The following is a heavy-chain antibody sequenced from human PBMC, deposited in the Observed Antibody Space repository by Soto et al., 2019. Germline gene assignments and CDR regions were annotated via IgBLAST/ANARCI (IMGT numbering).Heavy chain of an antibody. CDR1: GFGFSNYE. J-gene: IGHJ4*02. Sequence: EVQLVESGGGLVQPGGSLRLSCAASGFGFSNYEMNWVRQAPGKGLEWVSYITSSGGATMYADSVKGRFTISRDNAKDSLYLQMNSLRVEDTAVYYCARGDCKTSCYIGFWGQGALVTVSP. CDR2: ITSSGGAT. V-gene: IGHV3-48*03. D-gene: IGHD2-2*02. CDR3: ARGDCKTSCYIGF.